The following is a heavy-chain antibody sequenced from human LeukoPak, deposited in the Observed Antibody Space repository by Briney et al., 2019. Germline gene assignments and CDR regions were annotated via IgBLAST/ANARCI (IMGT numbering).Heavy chain of an antibody. CDR3: ARAEYHYYYGMDV. J-gene: IGHJ6*02. CDR2: IYSGGST. V-gene: IGHV3-53*04. Sequence: GGSLRLSCAASGFTVGSNYMSWVRQAPGKGLEWVSVIYSGGSTYYADSVKGRFTISRHNSKNTLYLQMNSLRAEDTAVYYCARAEYHYYYGMDVWGQGTTVTVSS. CDR1: GFTVGSNY.